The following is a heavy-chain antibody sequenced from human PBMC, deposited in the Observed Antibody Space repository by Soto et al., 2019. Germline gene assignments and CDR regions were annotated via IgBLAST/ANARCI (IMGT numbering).Heavy chain of an antibody. CDR3: AHQIAVSAFDY. J-gene: IGHJ4*02. CDR1: GFSLSTSGVG. V-gene: IGHV2-5*02. D-gene: IGHD6-19*01. Sequence: QITLKESGPTLVKPTQTLTLTCTFSGFSLSTSGVGVGWIRQPPGKALEWLALIFWDDDKHYSPSLKSRLTXSTXTSKNQVVLTMTNMDPVDTATYYCAHQIAVSAFDYWGLGTQVTVSS. CDR2: IFWDDDK.